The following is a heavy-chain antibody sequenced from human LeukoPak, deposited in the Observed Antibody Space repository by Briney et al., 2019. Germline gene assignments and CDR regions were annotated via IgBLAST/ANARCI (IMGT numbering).Heavy chain of an antibody. J-gene: IGHJ5*02. CDR1: GFTFRSYW. CDR2: INSDGSST. CDR3: ARCQVTMVRGVNTNWFDP. Sequence: GGTLRLSCAASGFTFRSYWMHWVRQAPGKGLVWISRINSDGSSTSYADSVKGRFTISRDNAKNTLYLQMNSLRAEDTAVYYCARCQVTMVRGVNTNWFDPWGQGTLVTVSS. D-gene: IGHD3-10*01. V-gene: IGHV3-74*01.